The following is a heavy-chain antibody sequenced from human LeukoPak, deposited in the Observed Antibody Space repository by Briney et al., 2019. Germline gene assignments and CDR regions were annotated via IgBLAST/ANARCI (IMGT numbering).Heavy chain of an antibody. CDR2: ISSSGGTI. J-gene: IGHJ3*02. CDR3: AALVTFDAFDI. D-gene: IGHD3-16*01. Sequence: GGSLRLSCAASGFTFSDYYMSWIRQAPGKGLEWVSYISSSGGTIYYADSVKGRFTISRDNAKNSLYLQMNSLRAEDTAVYYCAALVTFDAFDIWGQGTMVTVSS. V-gene: IGHV3-11*04. CDR1: GFTFSDYY.